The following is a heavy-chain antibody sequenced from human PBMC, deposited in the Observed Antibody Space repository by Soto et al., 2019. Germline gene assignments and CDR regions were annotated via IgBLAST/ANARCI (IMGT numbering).Heavy chain of an antibody. CDR1: GDSVSSNSAA. CDR3: ARGQQLVYSYYYYGMDV. J-gene: IGHJ6*02. D-gene: IGHD6-6*01. CDR2: TYYRSKWYN. Sequence: SQTLSLTCAISGDSVSSNSAAWNWIRQSPSRGLEWLGRTYYRSKWYNDYAVSVKSRITINPDTSKNQFSLQLNSVTPEDTAVYYCARGQQLVYSYYYYGMDVWGQGTTVTVSS. V-gene: IGHV6-1*01.